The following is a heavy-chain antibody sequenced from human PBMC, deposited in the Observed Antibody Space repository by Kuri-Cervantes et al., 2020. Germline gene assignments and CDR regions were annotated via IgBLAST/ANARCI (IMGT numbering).Heavy chain of an antibody. CDR2: IRYDGSNE. Sequence: GGSLRLSCAASGFTFSIYSMNWVRQAPGKGLEWVAFIRYDGSNEYYADSVKGRFTISRDNAKNSLYLQMNSLRAEDTAVYYCASAMGARGAFDIWGQGTMVTVSS. CDR1: GFTFSIYS. D-gene: IGHD3-16*01. J-gene: IGHJ3*02. V-gene: IGHV3-30*02. CDR3: ASAMGARGAFDI.